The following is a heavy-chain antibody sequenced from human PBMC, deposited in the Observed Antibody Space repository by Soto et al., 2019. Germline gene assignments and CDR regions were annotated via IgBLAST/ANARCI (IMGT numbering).Heavy chain of an antibody. V-gene: IGHV1-18*04. CDR3: AIIGVARGNC. D-gene: IGHD6-19*01. Sequence: QVQLVQSGGEVKKPGASVKVSCKASGYTFTSNDITWVRQAPGQGLEWMGWISAYNGNTKYTQQLQGRVTMTTDTSAGTAYMELRSLRSHGTAVYYGAIIGVARGNCWGQGTPGTVSS. J-gene: IGHJ4*02. CDR1: GYTFTSND. CDR2: ISAYNGNT.